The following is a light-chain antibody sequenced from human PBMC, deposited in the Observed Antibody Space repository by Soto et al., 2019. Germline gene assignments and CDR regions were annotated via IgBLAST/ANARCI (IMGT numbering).Light chain of an antibody. CDR2: EVT. V-gene: IGLV2-8*01. J-gene: IGLJ1*01. Sequence: GLTQPRSASRSPGQSVTISCTGTSSDVGGYNYVSWYQQHPGKAPKLLIYEVTKRPSGVPDRFSGSKSGNTASLTVSGLQAEDEADYYCSSYVASKSYVFGTGTKVTVL. CDR1: SSDVGGYNY. CDR3: SSYVASKSYV.